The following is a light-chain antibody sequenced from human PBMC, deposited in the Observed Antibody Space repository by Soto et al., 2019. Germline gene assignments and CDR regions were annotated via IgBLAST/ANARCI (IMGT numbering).Light chain of an antibody. V-gene: IGKV2-30*01. CDR2: QVS. J-gene: IGKJ2*01. CDR3: MQATRWPT. CDR1: QSLVYSDGRIY. Sequence: VMTQSPLSLPLTLGQPASISCRSSQSLVYSDGRIYLSWFQQRPGRSPRRLIYQVSNRDSGVPDRFSGSGSGTDFTLKLSRVDAEDVGLYYCMQATRWPTFGQGTKLEI.